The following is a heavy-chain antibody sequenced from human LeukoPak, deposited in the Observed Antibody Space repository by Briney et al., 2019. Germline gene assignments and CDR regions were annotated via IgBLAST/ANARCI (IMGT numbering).Heavy chain of an antibody. CDR2: INHSGST. V-gene: IGHV4-34*01. CDR3: ARVLWLGTRFEN. Sequence: SETLSLTCAVYGGSFSGYYWSWIRQPPGKWLEWIGEINHSGSTNYNPSLKSRVTISVDTSKNQFSLKLSSVTAADTAVYYCARVLWLGTRFENWGQGTLVTVSS. CDR1: GGSFSGYY. D-gene: IGHD3-10*01. J-gene: IGHJ4*02.